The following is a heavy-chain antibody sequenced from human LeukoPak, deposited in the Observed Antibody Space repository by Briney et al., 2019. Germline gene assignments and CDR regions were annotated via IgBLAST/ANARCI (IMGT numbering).Heavy chain of an antibody. J-gene: IGHJ4*02. V-gene: IGHV4-4*02. CDR2: VHLSGAT. CDR3: TRESGAFSPLGF. Sequence: SGTLSLTCAVSGGSIMTTNWWSWVRQPQGRGLGCSGEVHLSGATNYNPSLESRVSMSIDTSKNQLYLKLTSVTAEDTAIYFCTRESGAFSPLGFWGQGTLVTVSS. D-gene: IGHD1-26*01. CDR1: GGSIMTTNW.